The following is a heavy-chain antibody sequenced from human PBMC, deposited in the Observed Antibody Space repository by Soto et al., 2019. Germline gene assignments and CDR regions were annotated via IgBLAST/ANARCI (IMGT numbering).Heavy chain of an antibody. CDR2: VLPITGST. CDR3: AKVRVRGGPLRFEE. V-gene: IGHV1-69*06. D-gene: IGHD5-12*01. CDR1: GGLFSVFS. J-gene: IGHJ4*01. Sequence: QVQRVQSGAEVQKPGSSVKVSCKTSGGLFSVFSFNWVRQAPGQGLEWMGGVLPITGSTDYGQKFQGRLTIAASRSTSTFYLELRRLRSYDTANYYGAKVRVRGGPLRFEEGGHGTL.